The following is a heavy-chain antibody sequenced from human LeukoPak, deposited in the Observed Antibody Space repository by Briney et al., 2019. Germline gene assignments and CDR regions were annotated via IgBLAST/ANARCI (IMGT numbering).Heavy chain of an antibody. CDR2: IYHSGST. CDR3: ARVPTTTVVIPRFDY. V-gene: IGHV4-38-2*02. D-gene: IGHD4-23*01. J-gene: IGHJ4*02. CDR1: GYSISSGYY. Sequence: SETLSLTCTVSGYSISSGYYWGWIRQPPGKGLEWIGSIYHSGSTYYNPSLKSRVTISVDTSKNQFSLKLSSVTAADTAVYYCARVPTTTVVIPRFDYWGQGTLVTVSS.